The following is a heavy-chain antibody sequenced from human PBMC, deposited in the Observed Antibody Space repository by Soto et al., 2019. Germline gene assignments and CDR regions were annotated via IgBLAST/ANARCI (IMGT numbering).Heavy chain of an antibody. CDR1: GFTFRNYY. D-gene: IGHD3-16*01. J-gene: IGHJ6*02. CDR3: AREFYYAMDA. Sequence: QVQLVESGGALVKPGGSLRLSCEVSGFTFRNYYMAWLRQAPGEGLEWVATISTSGVSSSYGDSVRGRFTISRDDAKNSLYLQMNSLRGEDTALYYCAREFYYAMDAWGQGTTVTVSS. V-gene: IGHV3-11*05. CDR2: ISTSGVSS.